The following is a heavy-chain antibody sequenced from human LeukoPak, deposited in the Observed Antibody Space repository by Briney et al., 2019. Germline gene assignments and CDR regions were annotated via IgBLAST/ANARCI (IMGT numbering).Heavy chain of an antibody. Sequence: SETLSLTCTVSGGSISSSSYYWGWIRQPPGKGLEWIGSIYYSGSTYYNPSLKSRVTISVDTSKNQFSLKLSSVTAADTAVYYCARDLVDTAMVNYYYGMDVWGQGTTVTVSS. CDR3: ARDLVDTAMVNYYYGMDV. J-gene: IGHJ6*02. CDR2: IYYSGST. CDR1: GGSISSSSYY. V-gene: IGHV4-39*02. D-gene: IGHD5-18*01.